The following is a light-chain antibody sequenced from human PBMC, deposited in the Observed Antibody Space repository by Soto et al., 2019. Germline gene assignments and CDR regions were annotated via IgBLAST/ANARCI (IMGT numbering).Light chain of an antibody. CDR3: QQRRSWPPEVT. CDR1: QSVSSY. J-gene: IGKJ5*01. CDR2: VAS. Sequence: EIVLTQSPATLSLSPGERATLSCRASQSVSSYLAWYQQNPGQAPGLPIYVASNRATGISATFSGSGSGTEFTLTIRSLEPEDFAVYLRQQRRSWPPEVTFGQGARLEIK. V-gene: IGKV3-11*01.